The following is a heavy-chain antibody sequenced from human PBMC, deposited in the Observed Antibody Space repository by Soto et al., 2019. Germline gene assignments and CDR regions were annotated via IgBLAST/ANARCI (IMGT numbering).Heavy chain of an antibody. V-gene: IGHV4-59*08. D-gene: IGHD2-21*01. CDR3: ARPDPIVVVRGGGHAFDI. CDR2: IYHSGSS. CDR1: GGSISSYY. Sequence: SETLSLTCTVSGGSISSYYWSWIRQPPGKGLEWIGYIYHSGSSNYNPSLKSRVTISVDTSKNQFSLKLSSVTAADTAVYYCARPDPIVVVRGGGHAFDIWGQGTMVTVS. J-gene: IGHJ3*02.